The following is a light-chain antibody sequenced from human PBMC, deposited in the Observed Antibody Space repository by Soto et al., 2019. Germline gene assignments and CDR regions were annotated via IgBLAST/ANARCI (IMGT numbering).Light chain of an antibody. V-gene: IGKV3-11*01. Sequence: EIVLTQSPATLSLSPGERATLSCRASQSVSRYLAWYQQKPGQAPRLLIYDASNRATGIPARFSGSGSGTDFTLTISSLEPEDFVVYYCQQRSNWPPSTFGGGTKVEIK. CDR1: QSVSRY. CDR2: DAS. CDR3: QQRSNWPPST. J-gene: IGKJ4*01.